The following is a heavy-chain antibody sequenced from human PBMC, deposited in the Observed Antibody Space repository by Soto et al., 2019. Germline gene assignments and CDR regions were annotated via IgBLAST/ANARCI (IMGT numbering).Heavy chain of an antibody. V-gene: IGHV3-21*01. Sequence: EVQLVESGGGLVKPGGSLRLSCAASGFTFSSYSMNWVRQAPGKGLEWVSSISSSSSYIYYADSVKGRFTISRDNAKNSLYLQMNSLRAEDMAVYYCAREIELYQAYYYYGMDVWGQGTTVTVSS. CDR1: GFTFSSYS. CDR3: AREIELYQAYYYYGMDV. J-gene: IGHJ6*02. CDR2: ISSSSSYI. D-gene: IGHD1-26*01.